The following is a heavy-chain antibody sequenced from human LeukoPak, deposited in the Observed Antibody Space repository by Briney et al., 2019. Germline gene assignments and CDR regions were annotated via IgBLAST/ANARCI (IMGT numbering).Heavy chain of an antibody. V-gene: IGHV1-69*05. CDR2: IIPIFGTA. Sequence: SVKVSCKASGGTFSSYAISWVRQAPGQGLEWMGRIIPIFGTANYVQKFQGRVTITTDESTSTAYMELSSLRSEDTAVYYCARGEAVWVVAATPFDYWGQGTLVTVSS. CDR3: ARGEAVWVVAATPFDY. D-gene: IGHD2-15*01. J-gene: IGHJ4*02. CDR1: GGTFSSYA.